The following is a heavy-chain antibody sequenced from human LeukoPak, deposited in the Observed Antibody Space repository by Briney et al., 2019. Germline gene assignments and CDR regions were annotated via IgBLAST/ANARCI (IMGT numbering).Heavy chain of an antibody. Sequence: SSVKVSCKASGGTFSSYAISWVRQAPGQGLEWMGRIIPIFGKANYAQKFQGRVTITTDESTSTAYMELSSLRSEDTAVYYCAATTVTTIDYWGQGTLVTVSS. V-gene: IGHV1-69*05. D-gene: IGHD4-17*01. CDR2: IIPIFGKA. J-gene: IGHJ4*02. CDR1: GGTFSSYA. CDR3: AATTVTTIDY.